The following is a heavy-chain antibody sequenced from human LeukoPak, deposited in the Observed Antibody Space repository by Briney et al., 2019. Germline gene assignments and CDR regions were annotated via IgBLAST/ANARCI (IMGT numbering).Heavy chain of an antibody. J-gene: IGHJ5*02. D-gene: IGHD3-3*01. CDR2: FDPSGGGS. V-gene: IGHV1-46*01. CDR3: TRGFWSGYFGHHTWFDP. Sequence: ASVKVSCKASGYTFTSYGISWVRQAPGQGLEWLGVFDPSGGGSIYAQKFQDRVNMTRDTSTTTVYLELSRLKFEDTAVYFCTRGFWSGYFGHHTWFDPWGQGTLVTVYS. CDR1: GYTFTSYG.